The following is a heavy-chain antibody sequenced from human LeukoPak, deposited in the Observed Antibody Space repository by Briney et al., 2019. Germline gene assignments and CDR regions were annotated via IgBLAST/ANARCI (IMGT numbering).Heavy chain of an antibody. CDR2: INPNSGGT. V-gene: IGHV1-2*02. D-gene: IGHD2-2*01. CDR3: ARERGPIVVVPAAIFDY. J-gene: IGHJ4*02. CDR1: GYTFTGYY. Sequence: ASVKVSCKASGYTFTGYYMHWVRQAPGQGLEWMGWINPNSGGTNYAQKFQGRVTMTRDTSISTAYMELSRLRSDDTAVYYCARERGPIVVVPAAIFDYWGQGTLVTVSS.